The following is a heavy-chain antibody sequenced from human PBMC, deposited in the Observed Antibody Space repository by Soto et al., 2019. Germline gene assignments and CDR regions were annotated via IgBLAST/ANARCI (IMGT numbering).Heavy chain of an antibody. J-gene: IGHJ4*02. CDR2: IKTKSDGGTT. CDR3: TTNRQRGDD. V-gene: IGHV3-15*07. CDR1: GFTFSNAW. Sequence: EVQLVESGGGLVKPGGSLRLSCAASGFTFSNAWMNWVRQAPGKGMEWVGRIKTKSDGGTTDYTAPVKGRFTISRDDSKDTRDLQMNSLKTEDTAVYYCTTNRQRGDDGGQGTLVTVSS.